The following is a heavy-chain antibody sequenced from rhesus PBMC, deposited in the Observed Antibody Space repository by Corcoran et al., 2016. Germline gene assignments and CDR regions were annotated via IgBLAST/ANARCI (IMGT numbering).Heavy chain of an antibody. CDR3: ARDAISLDV. V-gene: IGHV4-147*01. J-gene: IGHJ5-2*02. CDR2: ISGNTETT. Sequence: QVLLQDSGPGLVKPSATLSLTCAVSVVSLSVTYWPRIRQSPGKGLEWIGDISGNTETTSYNPSLGGRVTISKDTSQNQYSLMLTSVTAADTAIYYCARDAISLDVWGRGVLVTVSS. CDR1: VVSLSVTY.